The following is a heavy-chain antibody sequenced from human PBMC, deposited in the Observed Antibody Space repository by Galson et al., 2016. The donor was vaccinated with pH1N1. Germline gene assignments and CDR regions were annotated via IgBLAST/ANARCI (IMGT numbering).Heavy chain of an antibody. V-gene: IGHV3-74*01. J-gene: IGHJ4*02. CDR1: GFPFSDYW. D-gene: IGHD7-27*01. Sequence: SLRLSCAASGFPFSDYWMHWVRQAPGKGLVWVARIDNDGRGTSHADSVRGRFAISRDNPENMLYLQINSLRTGDTAVYDCARNVWGIDYWGQGALVTVSS. CDR3: ARNVWGIDY. CDR2: IDNDGRGT.